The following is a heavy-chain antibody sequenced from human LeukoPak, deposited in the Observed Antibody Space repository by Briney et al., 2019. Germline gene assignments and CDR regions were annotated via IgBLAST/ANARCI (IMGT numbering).Heavy chain of an antibody. D-gene: IGHD3-9*01. V-gene: IGHV3-9*01. Sequence: PGRSLRLSCAASGFTFDDYAMHWVRQAPGKGLEWVSGISWNSGSIGYADSVKGRFTISRDNAKNSLYLQMNSLRAEDTALYYCAKAVSGYFDWLGRGYYFDYWGQGTLVTVSS. CDR1: GFTFDDYA. CDR3: AKAVSGYFDWLGRGYYFDY. J-gene: IGHJ4*02. CDR2: ISWNSGSI.